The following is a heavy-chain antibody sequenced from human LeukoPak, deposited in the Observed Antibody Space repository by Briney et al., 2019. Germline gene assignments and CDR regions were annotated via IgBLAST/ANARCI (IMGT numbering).Heavy chain of an antibody. V-gene: IGHV3-15*01. CDR1: GFTFSNAW. D-gene: IGHD2-2*01. CDR2: IKTKTDGGTT. Sequence: PGGSLRLSCAASGFTFSNAWMSWVRQAPGKGLEWVGRIKTKTDGGTTDYAAPVKGRFTISRDDSKNTLYLQMNSLKTEDTAVYYCAKGVGTLVPSHFDYWGQGTLVTVSS. J-gene: IGHJ4*02. CDR3: AKGVGTLVPSHFDY.